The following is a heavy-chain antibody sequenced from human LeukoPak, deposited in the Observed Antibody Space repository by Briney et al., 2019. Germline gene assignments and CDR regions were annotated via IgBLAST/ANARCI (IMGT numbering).Heavy chain of an antibody. V-gene: IGHV4-59*11. Sequence: SETLSFTCTVSGGSISSHYWGWIRQPPGKGLEWIGYFYYSGSTNYNPSLKSRVTISVDTSKNQFSLKLSSVTAADTAVYYCARGLYDFWSGYHYYYYYYMDVWRKGTTVTVSS. J-gene: IGHJ6*03. CDR3: ARGLYDFWSGYHYYYYYYMDV. D-gene: IGHD3-3*01. CDR2: FYYSGST. CDR1: GGSISSHY.